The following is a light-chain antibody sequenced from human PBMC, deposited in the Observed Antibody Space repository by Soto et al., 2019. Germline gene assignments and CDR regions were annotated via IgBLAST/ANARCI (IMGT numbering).Light chain of an antibody. J-gene: IGLJ3*02. CDR3: SSYAGSNNWV. CDR2: EVS. V-gene: IGLV2-8*01. Sequence: QSVLTQPPSVSAAPGQTVTISCSGSSSNIGRNYVSWYQHLPGTAPKLLIYEVSKRPSGVPDRFSGSKSGNTASLTVSGLQAEDEADYYCSSYAGSNNWVFGGGTKLTVL. CDR1: SSNIGRNY.